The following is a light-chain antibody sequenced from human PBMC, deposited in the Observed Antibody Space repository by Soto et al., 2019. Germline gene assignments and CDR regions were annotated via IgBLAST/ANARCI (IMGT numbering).Light chain of an antibody. Sequence: DIQMTQSPSSVSASVGDRVTIACRASQSVSTFLHWYQQKVGKATKLLIFGASGLRSGVPSRFSGRGSGTDFTLTISSLQPEDFANYYCQQSYSYTRTFGQGTKVEVK. CDR1: QSVSTF. CDR3: QQSYSYTRT. V-gene: IGKV1-39*01. CDR2: GAS. J-gene: IGKJ1*01.